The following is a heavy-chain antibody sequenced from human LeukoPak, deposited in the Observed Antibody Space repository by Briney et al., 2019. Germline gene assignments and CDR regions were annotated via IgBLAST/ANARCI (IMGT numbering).Heavy chain of an antibody. Sequence: TSETLSLTCTVSGGSISSYYWSWIRQPPGKGLEWIGYIYYSGSTNYNPSLKSRVTISVDTSKNQFSLKLSSVTAADTAVYYCARGYSSGWYVYWGQGTLVTVSS. CDR1: GGSISSYY. V-gene: IGHV4-59*08. J-gene: IGHJ4*02. D-gene: IGHD6-19*01. CDR2: IYYSGST. CDR3: ARGYSSGWYVY.